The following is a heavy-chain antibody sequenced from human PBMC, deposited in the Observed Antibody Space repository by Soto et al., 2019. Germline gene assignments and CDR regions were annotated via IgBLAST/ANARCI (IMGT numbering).Heavy chain of an antibody. V-gene: IGHV3-30*18. CDR3: AKHVSSTSDYYGMDV. CDR1: GFTFSSYG. D-gene: IGHD6-13*01. J-gene: IGHJ6*02. CDR2: ISYDGSNK. Sequence: GSLRLSCAASGFTFSSYGMHWVRQAPGKGLEWVAVISYDGSNKYYADSVKGRFTISRDNSKNTLYLQMNSLRAEDTAVYYCAKHVSSTSDYYGMDVWGQGTTGTGSS.